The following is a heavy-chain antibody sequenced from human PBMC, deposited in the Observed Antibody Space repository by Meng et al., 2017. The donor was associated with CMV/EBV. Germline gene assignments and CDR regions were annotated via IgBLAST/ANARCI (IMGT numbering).Heavy chain of an antibody. CDR2: ISAYNGNT. D-gene: IGHD2-2*01. J-gene: IGHJ6*02. V-gene: IGHV1-18*01. Sequence: WVRQAPGQGLEWMGWISAYNGNTNYAQKLQGRVTMTTDTSTSTAYMELRSLRSDDTAVYYCARDPTHDIVVVPAAEEYYYYYGMDVWGQGTTVTVSS. CDR3: ARDPTHDIVVVPAAEEYYYYYGMDV.